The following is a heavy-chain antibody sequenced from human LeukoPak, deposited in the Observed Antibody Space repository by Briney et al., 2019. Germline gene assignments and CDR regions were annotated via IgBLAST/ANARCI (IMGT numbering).Heavy chain of an antibody. V-gene: IGHV3-23*01. Sequence: PGGSLRLSCAASGFTFSSHDMRWIRQAPGKGLEWVSSIRASDDRAHYVDSVKGRFTISRDNSKDTLYLQMNSLGAEDTATYYCAKASGNYHYTDLWGKGTTVTVSS. CDR2: IRASDDRA. CDR3: AKASGNYHYTDL. CDR1: GFTFSSHD. J-gene: IGHJ6*03.